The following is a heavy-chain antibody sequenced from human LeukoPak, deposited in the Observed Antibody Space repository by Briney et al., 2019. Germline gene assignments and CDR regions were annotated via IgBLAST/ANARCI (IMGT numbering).Heavy chain of an antibody. Sequence: SETLSLTCTVSAGSITSDYWSWVRQPPGKGLEWIGRIYTSGSTNYNPSLKSRVTMSVDTSKNQFSLKLSSVTAADTAVYYCARAGDYSNYYYYYMDVWGKGTTVTVSS. CDR2: IYTSGST. CDR3: ARAGDYSNYYYYYMDV. D-gene: IGHD4-11*01. V-gene: IGHV4-4*07. CDR1: AGSITSDY. J-gene: IGHJ6*03.